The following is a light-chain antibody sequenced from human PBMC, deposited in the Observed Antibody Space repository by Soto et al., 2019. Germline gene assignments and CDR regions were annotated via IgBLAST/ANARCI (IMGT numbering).Light chain of an antibody. CDR2: EVS. CDR3: TSYLGSDIWV. Sequence: QSALTQPPSASGSPGQSVTISCTGTSSDVGAYKYVSWYQQYPGKATKLMIYEVSKRPSGVPDRFSGSNSGNTSSLTVSGLPAEDEEDYYCTSYLGSDIWVSGGGTKLTVL. J-gene: IGLJ3*02. V-gene: IGLV2-8*01. CDR1: SSDVGAYKY.